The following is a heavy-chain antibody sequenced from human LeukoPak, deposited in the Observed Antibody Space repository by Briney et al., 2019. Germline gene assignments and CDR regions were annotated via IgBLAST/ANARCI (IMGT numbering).Heavy chain of an antibody. CDR1: GGSISSGDYS. V-gene: IGHV4-30-2*03. D-gene: IGHD5/OR15-5a*01. J-gene: IGHJ5*02. CDR2: MYYSGSS. Sequence: PSQTLSLTCAVSGGSISSGDYSWSWIRQPPGKGLEWIGSMYYSGSSYYNTSLKSRVTISVDTSKNQFSLKLSSVTAADTAVYYCARHKKTVSGPDKWFDPWGQGTLVTVSS. CDR3: ARHKKTVSGPDKWFDP.